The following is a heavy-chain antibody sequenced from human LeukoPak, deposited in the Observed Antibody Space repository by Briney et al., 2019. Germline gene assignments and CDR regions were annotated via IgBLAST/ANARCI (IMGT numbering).Heavy chain of an antibody. CDR2: INHSGST. Sequence: SETLSLTCAVYGGSFSGYYWSWVRQPPGKGLEWIGEINHSGSTNYNPSLKSRVTISVDTSKNQFSLKLSSVTAADTAVYYCASVVPAAIYAFDIWGQRTMVTVSS. V-gene: IGHV4-34*01. D-gene: IGHD2-2*01. CDR3: ASVVPAAIYAFDI. J-gene: IGHJ3*02. CDR1: GGSFSGYY.